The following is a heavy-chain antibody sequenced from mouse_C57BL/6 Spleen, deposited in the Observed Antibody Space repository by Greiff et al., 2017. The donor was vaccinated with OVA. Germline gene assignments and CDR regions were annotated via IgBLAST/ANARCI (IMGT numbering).Heavy chain of an antibody. Sequence: EVQLQESGPGLVKPSQSLSLTCSVTGYSITSGYYWNWIRQFPGNKLEWMGYISYDGSNNYNPSLKNRISITRDTSKNQFFLKLNSVTTEDTATYYCARVWDVRGNYWGQGTTLTVSS. CDR3: ARVWDVRGNY. D-gene: IGHD4-1*01. J-gene: IGHJ2*01. CDR2: ISYDGSN. V-gene: IGHV3-6*01. CDR1: GYSITSGYY.